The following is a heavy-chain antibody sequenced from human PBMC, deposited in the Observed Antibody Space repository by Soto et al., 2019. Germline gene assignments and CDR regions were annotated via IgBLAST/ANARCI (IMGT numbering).Heavy chain of an antibody. CDR3: ARDRLRGYANYAFDR. CDR1: GGSISSSSYY. J-gene: IGHJ3*01. Sequence: SETLSLTCTVSGGSISSSSYYWGWIRQPPGKGLEWIGSIFYSGSTYYNPSLKSRVTIYVDTSKNQFSLYLSSVTAADTAVYYCARDRLRGYANYAFDRWGQATMGT. CDR2: IFYSGST. V-gene: IGHV4-39*02. D-gene: IGHD4-17*01.